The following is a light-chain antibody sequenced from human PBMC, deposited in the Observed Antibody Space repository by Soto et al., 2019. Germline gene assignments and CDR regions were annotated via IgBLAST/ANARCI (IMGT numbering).Light chain of an antibody. CDR2: GAS. CDR3: VQYNDWRVT. V-gene: IGKV3-15*01. Sequence: EIVMTQSPATLSVSPGERATLSCRASPSVSSTLAWYQQKPGQAPRLLIYGASSRATGIPARLSGRGFGTEFTLTISKLQSEDFAVYYCVQYNDWRVTFGQGTKVEVK. J-gene: IGKJ1*01. CDR1: PSVSST.